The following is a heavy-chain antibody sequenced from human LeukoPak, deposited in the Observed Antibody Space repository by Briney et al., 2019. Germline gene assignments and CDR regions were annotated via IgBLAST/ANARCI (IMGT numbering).Heavy chain of an antibody. D-gene: IGHD5-18*01. CDR2: ISSSSGTI. CDR3: ARALGYSYGYAVDY. Sequence: AGGSLRLSCAASGFIFSNYNMNWVRQTPGKGLEWLSYISSSSGTIYYADSVRGRFTISGDNAKNSLYLQMNSPRAEDTAVYYCARALGYSYGYAVDYWGQGTLVTVSS. V-gene: IGHV3-48*01. J-gene: IGHJ4*02. CDR1: GFIFSNYN.